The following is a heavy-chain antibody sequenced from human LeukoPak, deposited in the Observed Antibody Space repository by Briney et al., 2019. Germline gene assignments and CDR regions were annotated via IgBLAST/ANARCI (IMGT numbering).Heavy chain of an antibody. CDR3: ARSSGWSFFDC. CDR2: INYSGNT. D-gene: IGHD6-19*01. Sequence: SETLSLTCTVSGGSISSYYWSWIRQTPGKGLEWIGCINYSGNTDYSPSLKSRLTISVDTSKNQFSLRLRSVTAADTAVYYCARSSGWSFFDCWGQGSLVTVSS. CDR1: GGSISSYY. J-gene: IGHJ4*02. V-gene: IGHV4-59*01.